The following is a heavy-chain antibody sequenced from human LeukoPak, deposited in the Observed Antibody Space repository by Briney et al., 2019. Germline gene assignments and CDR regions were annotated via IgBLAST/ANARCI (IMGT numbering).Heavy chain of an antibody. J-gene: IGHJ4*02. CDR3: ATSSNAYNDH. V-gene: IGHV3-73*01. D-gene: IGHD5-24*01. CDR2: IRNKANNYAT. CDR1: GFTFSGFS. Sequence: GGSLRLSCAASGFTFSGFSLHWVRQASGKGLEWVGRIRNKANNYATTYAASVRGRFTISRGDSKNTAYLQMNSLKTEDTALYYCATSSNAYNDHWGQGTLVTVSS.